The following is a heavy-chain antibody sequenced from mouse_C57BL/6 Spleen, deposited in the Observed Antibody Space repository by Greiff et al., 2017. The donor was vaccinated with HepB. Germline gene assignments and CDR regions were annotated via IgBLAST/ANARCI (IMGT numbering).Heavy chain of an antibody. V-gene: IGHV1-50*01. J-gene: IGHJ4*01. CDR1: GYTFTSYW. Sequence: QVQLQQPGAELVKPGASVKLSCKASGYTFTSYWMQWVKQRPGQGLEWFGEIDPSDSYTNYNQKFKGKATLTVDTSTSTAYMQLSSLTSEDSAVYYCARRGGNAMDYWGQGTSVTVSS. CDR3: ARRGGNAMDY. CDR2: IDPSDSYT.